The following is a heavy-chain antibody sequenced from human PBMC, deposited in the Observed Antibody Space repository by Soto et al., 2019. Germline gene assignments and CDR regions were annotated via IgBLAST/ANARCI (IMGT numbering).Heavy chain of an antibody. CDR3: ARVKSSGYFDY. Sequence: QVQLQESGPGLVKPSQTLSLTCTVSGGSFSSGDYYWSWIRQHPGKGLEWIGYIYYSGSTYYNPSLKSRVTTSLDTSKNQFSLKLSSVTAADTAVYYCARVKSSGYFDYWGQGTLVTVSS. V-gene: IGHV4-31*03. CDR1: GGSFSSGDYY. CDR2: IYYSGST. J-gene: IGHJ4*02. D-gene: IGHD3-22*01.